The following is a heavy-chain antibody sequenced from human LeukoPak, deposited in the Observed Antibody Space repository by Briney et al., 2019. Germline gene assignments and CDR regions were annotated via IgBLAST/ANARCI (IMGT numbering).Heavy chain of an antibody. CDR1: GGSISSSSYY. D-gene: IGHD3-9*01. Sequence: SETLSLTCTVSGGSISSSSYYWGWIRQPPGKGLEWIGSIYYSGSTYYNPSLKSRVTISVDTSKNQFSLKLSSVTAADTAVYYCARGYYDILTGFYIGYFDYWGQGTLVTVSS. CDR3: ARGYYDILTGFYIGYFDY. CDR2: IYYSGST. J-gene: IGHJ4*02. V-gene: IGHV4-39*07.